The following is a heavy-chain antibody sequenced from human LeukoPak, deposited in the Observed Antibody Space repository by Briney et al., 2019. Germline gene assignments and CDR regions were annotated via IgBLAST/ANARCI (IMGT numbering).Heavy chain of an antibody. V-gene: IGHV1-69*04. CDR3: ARDVLLWFGELEYYYYGMDV. J-gene: IGHJ6*02. D-gene: IGHD3-10*01. Sequence: SVKVSCKASGGTFSSYAISWVRQAPGQGLEWMGRIIPILGIANYAQKFQGRVTITADKSTSTAYMGLSSLRSEDTAVYYCARDVLLWFGELEYYYYGMDVWGQGTTVTVSS. CDR1: GGTFSSYA. CDR2: IIPILGIA.